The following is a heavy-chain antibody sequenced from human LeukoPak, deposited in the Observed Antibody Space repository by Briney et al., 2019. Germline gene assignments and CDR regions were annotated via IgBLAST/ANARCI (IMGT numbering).Heavy chain of an antibody. Sequence: SETLPLTCAVSGGSISSSNWWSWVRQPPGKGLEWIGEIYHSGSTNYNPSLKSRVTISVDTSENQFSLKVSSVTAADTAVYYCARVGSYNFDYWGQGTLVIVSS. V-gene: IGHV4-4*02. J-gene: IGHJ4*02. CDR1: GGSISSSNW. CDR2: IYHSGST. D-gene: IGHD1-26*01. CDR3: ARVGSYNFDY.